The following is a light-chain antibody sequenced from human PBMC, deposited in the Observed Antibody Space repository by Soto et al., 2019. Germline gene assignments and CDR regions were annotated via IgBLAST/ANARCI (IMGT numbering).Light chain of an antibody. CDR1: QSVNSN. CDR3: QQYNNWRT. J-gene: IGKJ2*01. V-gene: IGKV3-15*01. CDR2: HAS. Sequence: EIVLTQSPGTLSLTPGERATLSCRASQSVNSNLAWYQQKPGQAPRLLIFHASTRAIGIPARFSGSGSGTEFTLTISSLQSEDFAVYYCQQYNNWRTFGQGTKV.